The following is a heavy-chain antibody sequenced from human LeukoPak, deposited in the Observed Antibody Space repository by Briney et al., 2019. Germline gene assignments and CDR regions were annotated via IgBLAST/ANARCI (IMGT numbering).Heavy chain of an antibody. CDR2: IYYSGST. V-gene: IGHV4-59*08. CDR1: GGSMSPYH. D-gene: IGHD6-19*01. Sequence: PSETLSLTCTVSGGSMSPYHWGWIRQPPGKGLEWTGYIYYSGSTNCNPSLKSRVTISVDTSKNQFSLKLSSVTAADTAIYYCARAVSGRFDYWGQGTLVTVSP. J-gene: IGHJ4*02. CDR3: ARAVSGRFDY.